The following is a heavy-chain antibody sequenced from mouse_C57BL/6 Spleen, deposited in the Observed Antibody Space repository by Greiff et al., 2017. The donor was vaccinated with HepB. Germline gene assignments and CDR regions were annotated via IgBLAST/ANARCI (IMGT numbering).Heavy chain of an antibody. J-gene: IGHJ1*03. Sequence: EVQGVESGGGLVQPGGSMKLSCVASGFTFSNYWMNWVRQSPEKGLEWVAQIRLKSDNYATHYAESVKGRFTISRDDSKSSVYLQMNNLRAEDTGIYYCLPYGSRGYFDVWGTGTTVTASS. CDR3: LPYGSRGYFDV. CDR1: GFTFSNYW. CDR2: IRLKSDNYAT. D-gene: IGHD1-1*01. V-gene: IGHV6-3*01.